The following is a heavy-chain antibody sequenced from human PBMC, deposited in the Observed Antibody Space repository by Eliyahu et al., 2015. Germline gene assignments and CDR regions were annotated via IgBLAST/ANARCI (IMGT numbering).Heavy chain of an antibody. D-gene: IGHD6-19*01. CDR2: GYYSGST. CDR1: GGSISSSSYY. CDR3: ASIPTYSSGWITPDY. Sequence: QLQLQESGPGLVKPSETLSLTCTVSGGSISSSSYYWGWIRQPPGKGLEWIGSGYYSGSTYYNPSLKSRVTISVDTPKNQFSLKLSSVTAADTAVYYCASIPTYSSGWITPDYWGQGTLVTVSS. J-gene: IGHJ4*02. V-gene: IGHV4-39*01.